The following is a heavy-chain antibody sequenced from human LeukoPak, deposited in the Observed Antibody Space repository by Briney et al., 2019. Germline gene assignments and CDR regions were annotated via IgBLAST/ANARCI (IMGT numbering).Heavy chain of an antibody. D-gene: IGHD3-22*01. V-gene: IGHV2-26*01. J-gene: IGHJ2*01. CDR1: GFSLSTPRMG. Sequence: SGPVPVKPTETLTLTCTVSGFSLSTPRMGVSWIRQPPGKALEWVAHIFSNDEKSYNTSLKSRLALSRDTSKGQVVLTITNMDPVDTGTYYCARIHSYYYDASGSYFASYFDFWGRGTLVSVSS. CDR3: ARIHSYYYDASGSYFASYFDF. CDR2: IFSNDEK.